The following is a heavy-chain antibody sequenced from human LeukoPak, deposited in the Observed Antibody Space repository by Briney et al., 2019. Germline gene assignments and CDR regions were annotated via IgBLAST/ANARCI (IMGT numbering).Heavy chain of an antibody. CDR2: IIPILGIA. D-gene: IGHD3-10*01. V-gene: IGHV1-69*04. CDR1: GYTFTSYA. CDR3: ARVGGSGSYGFDY. Sequence: ASVKVSCKASGYTFTSYAMHWVRQAPGQGLEWVGRIIPILGIANYAQKFQGRVTITADKSTSTAYMELSSLRSEDTAVYYCARVGGSGSYGFDYWGQGTLVTVSS. J-gene: IGHJ4*02.